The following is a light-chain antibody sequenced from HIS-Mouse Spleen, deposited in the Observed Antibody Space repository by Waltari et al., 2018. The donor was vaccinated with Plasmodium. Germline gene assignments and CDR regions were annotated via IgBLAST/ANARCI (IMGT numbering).Light chain of an antibody. CDR1: QGVSSSY. CDR3: QQYGSSPIT. J-gene: IGKJ5*01. V-gene: IGKV3-20*01. CDR2: GAS. Sequence: EIVLTQSPGTLSLSPGERATLSCRASQGVSSSYLAWYQQEPGQAPKRLSLGASSRATGSPDRFSGSGSGTDFTVTISRLGPDDFAVYYCQQYGSSPITFGQGTRLEIK.